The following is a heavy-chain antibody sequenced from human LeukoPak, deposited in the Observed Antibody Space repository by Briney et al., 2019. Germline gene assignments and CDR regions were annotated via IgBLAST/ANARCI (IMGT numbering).Heavy chain of an antibody. CDR1: GLSVSSNF. V-gene: IGHV3-53*05. CDR3: ARSYSNFVYAFDI. J-gene: IGHJ3*02. Sequence: GGSLRLSCAATGLSVSSNFMSWVRQAPGKGLEWVSVIYGGGSTYYADSVKGRFTISRDNSKNTLYLQMNSLRAEDTAVYYCARSYSNFVYAFDIWGQGTMVTVSS. D-gene: IGHD4-11*01. CDR2: IYGGGST.